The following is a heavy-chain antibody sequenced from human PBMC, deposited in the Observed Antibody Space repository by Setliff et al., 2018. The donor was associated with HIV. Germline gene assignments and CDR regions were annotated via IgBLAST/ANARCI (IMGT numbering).Heavy chain of an antibody. CDR2: IYYSGST. J-gene: IGHJ3*02. Sequence: SETLSLTCAVSGGSISSTNWWSWVRQPPGKGLECIGNIYYSGSTSYNPSLKSRVTIPVDTSKNQFSLKLSSVTAADTAVYYCARRSDFWSEGDAFDIWGQGTMVTVSS. CDR1: GGSISSTNW. D-gene: IGHD3-3*01. V-gene: IGHV4-4*02. CDR3: ARRSDFWSEGDAFDI.